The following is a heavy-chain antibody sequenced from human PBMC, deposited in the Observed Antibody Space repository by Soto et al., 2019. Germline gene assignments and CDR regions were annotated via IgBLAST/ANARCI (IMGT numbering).Heavy chain of an antibody. CDR1: NDSIRSGTYY. J-gene: IGHJ4*02. D-gene: IGHD4-17*01. CDR3: ARHRTTVVTQAYFDH. CDR2: LSYLGTT. V-gene: IGHV4-39*01. Sequence: PSETLSLTCTVSNDSIRSGTYYWAWIRQPPGRGLEWMGSLSYLGTTDYNPSLKSRVTISKDASKKQFSLKLTTVTAADTAVSYCARHRTTVVTQAYFDHGGEGTLVTGSS.